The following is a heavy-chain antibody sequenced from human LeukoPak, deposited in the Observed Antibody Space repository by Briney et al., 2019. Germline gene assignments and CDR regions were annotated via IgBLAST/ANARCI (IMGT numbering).Heavy chain of an antibody. CDR2: ISSSSSYI. J-gene: IGHJ4*02. V-gene: IGHV3-21*01. D-gene: IGHD5-24*01. CDR3: ARTPQGGDGYNFIVPFDY. Sequence: GGSLRLSCAASGFTFSNYSMNWVRQAPGKGLEWVSSISSSSSYIYYADSVKGRFTISRDNAKNSLYLQMNSLRAEDTAVYYCARTPQGGDGYNFIVPFDYWGQGTLVTVSS. CDR1: GFTFSNYS.